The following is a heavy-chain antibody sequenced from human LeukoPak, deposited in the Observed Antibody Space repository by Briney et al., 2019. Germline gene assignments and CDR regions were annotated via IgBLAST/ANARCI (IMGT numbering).Heavy chain of an antibody. D-gene: IGHD3-10*01. CDR3: ARAYDMVRGVITSRYYYYMDV. J-gene: IGHJ6*03. CDR2: MIPNSGNT. CDR1: GYTFTSYD. Sequence: ASVKVSCKASGYTFTSYDINWVRQATGQGLEWMGWMIPNSGNTGYAQKFQGRVTMTRNTSISTAYMELSSLRSEDTAVYYCARAYDMVRGVITSRYYYYMDVWGKGTTVTVSS. V-gene: IGHV1-8*01.